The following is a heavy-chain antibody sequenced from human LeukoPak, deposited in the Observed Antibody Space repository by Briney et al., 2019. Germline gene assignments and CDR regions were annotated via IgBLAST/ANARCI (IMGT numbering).Heavy chain of an antibody. CDR2: IYTSGST. J-gene: IGHJ4*02. CDR3: AKDRRVRYLAYFDY. V-gene: IGHV4-61*02. D-gene: IGHD3-10*01. Sequence: SETLSLTCTVSGGSISSGSYYWSWIRQPAGKGLEWIGRIYTSGSTNYNPSLKSRVTISVDTSKNQFSLKLSSVTAADTAVYYCAKDRRVRYLAYFDYWGQGTLVTVSS. CDR1: GGSISSGSYY.